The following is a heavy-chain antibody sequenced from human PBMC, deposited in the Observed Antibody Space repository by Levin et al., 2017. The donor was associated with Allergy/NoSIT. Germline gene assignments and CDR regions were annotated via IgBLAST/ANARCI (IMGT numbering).Heavy chain of an antibody. Sequence: GGSLRLSCAASGFTFSIYWMSWVRQAPGKGLEWVANIKQDGSEKYYVDSVKGRFTISRDNAKNSLYLQMNSLRAEDTAVYYCARKDGQLGSYFDYWGQGTLVTVSS. CDR2: IKQDGSEK. CDR1: GFTFSIYW. J-gene: IGHJ4*02. D-gene: IGHD6-6*01. CDR3: ARKDGQLGSYFDY. V-gene: IGHV3-7*01.